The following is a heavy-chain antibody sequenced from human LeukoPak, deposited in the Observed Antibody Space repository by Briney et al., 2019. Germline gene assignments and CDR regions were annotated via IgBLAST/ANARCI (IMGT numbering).Heavy chain of an antibody. CDR2: ISYDGSNK. Sequence: GGSLRLSCAASGFTFSSYGMHWVRQAPGKGLEWVAVISYDGSNKYYADSVKGRFTISRDNSKNTLYLQMNSLRAEDTVVYYCAKDGMIVADYFDYWGQGTLVTVSS. CDR1: GFTFSSYG. J-gene: IGHJ4*02. CDR3: AKDGMIVADYFDY. D-gene: IGHD3-22*01. V-gene: IGHV3-30*18.